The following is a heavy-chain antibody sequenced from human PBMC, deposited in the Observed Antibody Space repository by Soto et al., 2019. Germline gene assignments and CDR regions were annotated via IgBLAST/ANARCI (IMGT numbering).Heavy chain of an antibody. CDR1: RNTNTGNS. V-gene: IGHV1-2*04. CDR2: ITPNSGGT. Sequence: DTSKAARNTNTGNSMHWVQQTTGQGLEWMGWITPNSGGTNYAQKFQGWVTMTRDTSISTAYMELSRLRSDDTAVYYCARTDSSGWYRGPFDYWGQGTLVTGSS. J-gene: IGHJ4*02. CDR3: ARTDSSGWYRGPFDY. D-gene: IGHD6-19*01.